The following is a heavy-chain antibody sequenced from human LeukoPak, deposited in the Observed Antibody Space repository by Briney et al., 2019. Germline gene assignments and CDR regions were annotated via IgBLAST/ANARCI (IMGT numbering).Heavy chain of an antibody. CDR3: AKDIGSYYAY. CDR1: GFTFSSYS. J-gene: IGHJ4*02. V-gene: IGHV3-21*01. D-gene: IGHD3-10*01. Sequence: GGSLRLSCAASGFTFSSYSMNRVRQAPGKGLEWVSSISSSSSYIYYADSVKGRFTISRDNSKNTLYLEMNSLRAEDTAVYYCAKDIGSYYAYWGQGILVTVSS. CDR2: ISSSSSYI.